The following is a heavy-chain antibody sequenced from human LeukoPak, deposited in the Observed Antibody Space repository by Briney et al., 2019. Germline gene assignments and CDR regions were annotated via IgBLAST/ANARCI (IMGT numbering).Heavy chain of an antibody. CDR1: GYTFTSYG. D-gene: IGHD3-22*01. CDR2: ISAYNGNT. CDR3: ARGYYYDSSGYPWFDP. V-gene: IGHV1-18*01. Sequence: GASVKVSCKASGYTFTSYGISWVRQAPGQGLEWMGWISAYNGNTNYAQKLQGRVTMTTDTSTSTAYMELRSLRSDDTAVYYCARGYYYDSSGYPWFDPWGQGTLVTVSS. J-gene: IGHJ5*02.